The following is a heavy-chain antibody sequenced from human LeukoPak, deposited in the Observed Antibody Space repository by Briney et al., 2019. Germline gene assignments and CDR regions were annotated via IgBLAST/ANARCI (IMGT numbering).Heavy chain of an antibody. CDR3: GRHFPETGRDEQPLEY. D-gene: IGHD3-10*01. Sequence: SETLSRTCTMSGGSISSSDSYWAWVRQPPGKRREWIGSICFSRTTYYNPSLKSRVTMSIDTSKNHFSLKVASVTAADTAVYYCGRHFPETGRDEQPLEYWGQGSLFTVSS. CDR1: GGSISSSDSY. V-gene: IGHV4-39*01. CDR2: ICFSRTT. J-gene: IGHJ4*02.